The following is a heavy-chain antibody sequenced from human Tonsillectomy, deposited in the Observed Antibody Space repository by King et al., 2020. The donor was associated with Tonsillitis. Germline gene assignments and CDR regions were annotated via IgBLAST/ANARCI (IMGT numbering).Heavy chain of an antibody. D-gene: IGHD7-27*01. V-gene: IGHV3-11*01. CDR1: GFTLRDYY. CDR2: IRTMGDSL. J-gene: IGHJ5*02. CDR3: ARENWGRFDP. Sequence: QLVQSGGGLVKPGGSLRLSCAASGFTLRDYYMSWIRQAPGKGLELISHIRTMGDSLYYADSVTGRFTISRDNTKNSMYLQMNSLRAEDTAVYYCARENWGRFDPWGQGTLVTVSS.